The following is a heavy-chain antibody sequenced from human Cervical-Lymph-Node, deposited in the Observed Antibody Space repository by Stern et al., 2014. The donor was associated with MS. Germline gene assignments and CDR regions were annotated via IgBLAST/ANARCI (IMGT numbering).Heavy chain of an antibody. Sequence: VQLVESGGGAVQPGRSLRLSCAASGFTFSSYGMHWVRQAPGQGLEWVGVTSYDGSDKYYADSVKGRFTISRDNSKNTLYLQMNSLRAEDTAVYYCAKDFDIYYYYGMDVWGQGTTVTVSS. J-gene: IGHJ6*02. CDR3: AKDFDIYYYYGMDV. D-gene: IGHD2-15*01. CDR1: GFTFSSYG. V-gene: IGHV3-30*18. CDR2: TSYDGSDK.